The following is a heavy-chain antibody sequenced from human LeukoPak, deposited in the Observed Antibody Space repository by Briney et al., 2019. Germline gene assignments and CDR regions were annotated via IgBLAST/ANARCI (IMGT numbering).Heavy chain of an antibody. D-gene: IGHD2-21*02. Sequence: SGGSLRLSCAASGFTFSSYSMNWVRQAPGKGLEWVSSISGRSSYIYYADSVKGRFTISRDNAKNSLYLQMNSLRAEDTAVYYCAKDNDCAGLWGRGTLVTVSS. CDR3: AKDNDCAGL. CDR2: ISGRSSYI. CDR1: GFTFSSYS. V-gene: IGHV3-21*01. J-gene: IGHJ2*01.